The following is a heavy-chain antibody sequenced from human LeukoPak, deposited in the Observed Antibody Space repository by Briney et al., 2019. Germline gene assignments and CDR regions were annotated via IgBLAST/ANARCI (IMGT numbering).Heavy chain of an antibody. J-gene: IGHJ4*02. Sequence: PGGSLRLSCAASGFTFSSYGMHWVRQAPGKGLEWVAFIRYDGSNKYYADSVKGRFTISRDNSKNTLYLQMNSLRAEDTAVYYCAKSAEGSGSYYPDYLDYWGQGTLVTVSS. V-gene: IGHV3-30*02. CDR3: AKSAEGSGSYYPDYLDY. CDR2: IRYDGSNK. CDR1: GFTFSSYG. D-gene: IGHD3-10*01.